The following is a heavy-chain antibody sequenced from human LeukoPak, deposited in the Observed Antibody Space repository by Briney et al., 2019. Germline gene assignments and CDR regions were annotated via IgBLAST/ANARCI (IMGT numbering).Heavy chain of an antibody. Sequence: PSETLSLTCAVSGYSISSGYYWGWIRQPPGKGLEWIGSIYHSGSTYYNPSLKSRVTISVDTSKNQFSLKLSSVTAADTAVYYCYYGQPYFDYWGQGTLVTVSS. CDR3: YYGQPYFDY. D-gene: IGHD3-16*01. CDR2: IYHSGST. J-gene: IGHJ4*02. CDR1: GYSISSGYY. V-gene: IGHV4-38-2*01.